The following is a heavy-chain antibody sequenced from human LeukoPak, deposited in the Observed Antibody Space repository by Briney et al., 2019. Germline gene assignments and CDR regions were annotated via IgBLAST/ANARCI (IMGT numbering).Heavy chain of an antibody. D-gene: IGHD3-10*01. J-gene: IGHJ4*02. CDR3: ARDHHGSGSTYFDY. V-gene: IGHV1-69*05. CDR2: IIPIFGTA. Sequence: ASVKVSCKAYGYTFTGYYMHWVRQAPGQGLEWMGWIIPIFGTANYAQKFQGRVTITTDESTSTAYMELSSLRSEDTAVYYCARDHHGSGSTYFDYWGQGTLVTVSS. CDR1: GYTFTGYY.